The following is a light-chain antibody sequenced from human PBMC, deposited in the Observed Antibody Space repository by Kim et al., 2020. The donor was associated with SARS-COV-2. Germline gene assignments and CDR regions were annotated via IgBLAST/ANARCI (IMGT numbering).Light chain of an antibody. Sequence: QLVLTQSPSASASLGASVKLTCTLSSRHSSYAIAWHQQQPEKGPRYLMKLNSDGSHSKGDGIPDRFSGSSSGAERYLTISSLQSEDEADYYCQSWGTDYWVFGGGTQLTVL. CDR1: SRHSSYA. V-gene: IGLV4-69*01. CDR2: LNSDGSH. J-gene: IGLJ3*02. CDR3: QSWGTDYWV.